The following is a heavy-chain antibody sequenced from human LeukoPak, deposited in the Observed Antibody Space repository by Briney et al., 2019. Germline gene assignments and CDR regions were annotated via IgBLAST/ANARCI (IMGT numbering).Heavy chain of an antibody. CDR1: GFTFSSYG. J-gene: IGHJ4*02. CDR3: ARELEGSYDFSGH. V-gene: IGHV3-30*02. CDR2: IRYDGSNK. Sequence: HSGGSLRLSCAASGFTFSSYGMHWVRQAPGKGLEWVAFIRYDGSNKYYADSVKGRFTISRDNSKNTLYLQMNSLRAEDTAVYYCARELEGSYDFSGHWGQGTLVTVSS. D-gene: IGHD3-3*01.